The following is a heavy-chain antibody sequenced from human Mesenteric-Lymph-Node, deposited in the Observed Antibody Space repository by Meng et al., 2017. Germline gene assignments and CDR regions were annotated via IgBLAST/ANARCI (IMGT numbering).Heavy chain of an antibody. Sequence: QVQLVQSGPEVKKPGASWKVACKASGYTLTDFGISWVRQAPGQGLEWMGWISAYNGNRDYAQKFQGRVTMTTDTSTSTTYLELRNLGSDDTAVFYCTRDLGGVPGSFFDFWGQGTLVTVSS. CDR3: TRDLGGVPGSFFDF. CDR2: ISAYNGNR. V-gene: IGHV1-18*01. CDR1: GYTLTDFG. J-gene: IGHJ4*02. D-gene: IGHD6-19*01.